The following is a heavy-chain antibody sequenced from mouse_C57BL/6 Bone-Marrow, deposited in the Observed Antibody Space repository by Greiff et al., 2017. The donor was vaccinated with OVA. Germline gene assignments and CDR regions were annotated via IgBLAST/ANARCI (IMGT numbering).Heavy chain of an antibody. J-gene: IGHJ2*01. CDR3: TPNGSSQVFAD. CDR1: GYTFTSYW. V-gene: IGHV1-55*01. CDR2: IFPGSGST. Sequence: QVHVKQPGAELVKPGASVKMSCKASGYTFTSYWITWVKQRPGHGLEWIGDIFPGSGSTNYNEKFKSKATLTVETSSSTAYMQLSSLTSEDAAVYCSTPNGSSQVFADWGQGTPLTVSA. D-gene: IGHD1-1*01.